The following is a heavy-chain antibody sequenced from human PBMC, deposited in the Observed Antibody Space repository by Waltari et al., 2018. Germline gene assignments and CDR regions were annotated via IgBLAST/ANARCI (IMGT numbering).Heavy chain of an antibody. V-gene: IGHV3-7*03. CDR2: IKQDGSEK. J-gene: IGHJ4*02. CDR1: GLTFSSYR. Sequence: EVQLVASGGGLVQPGGSLRLSCAASGLTFSSYRMSWVRQAPGKGLEWVANIKQDGSEKYYVDSVKGRFTISRDNAKNSLSLQMNSLRAEDTAVYYCAREGAGLDYWGQGTLVTVSS. D-gene: IGHD6-19*01. CDR3: AREGAGLDY.